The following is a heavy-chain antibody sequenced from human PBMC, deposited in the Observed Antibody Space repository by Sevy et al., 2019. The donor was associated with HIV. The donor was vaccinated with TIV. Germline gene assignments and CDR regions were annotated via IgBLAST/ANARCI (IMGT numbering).Heavy chain of an antibody. CDR1: GFTFSSYA. V-gene: IGHV3-23*01. D-gene: IGHD3-22*01. CDR2: IRGSRAGT. CDR3: ARDPVDSSSGGHSDS. Sequence: GGSLRLSCAASGFTFSSYAMSWVRQAPGKGLEWVSTIRGSRAGTYYADSVKGRFTISRDNSKNTLYLQMNSLRAEDTALYFCARDPVDSSSGGHSDSWGQGTLVTVSS. J-gene: IGHJ4*02.